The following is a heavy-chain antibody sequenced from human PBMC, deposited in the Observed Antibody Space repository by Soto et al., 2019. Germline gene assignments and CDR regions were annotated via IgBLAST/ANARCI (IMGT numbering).Heavy chain of an antibody. J-gene: IGHJ5*02. D-gene: IGHD3-16*01. V-gene: IGHV4-59*01. CDR3: ARIFTNYVSGNWFGP. CDR2: IDYFGTT. CDR1: DGSIGSDS. Sequence: SETLSLTCTVSDGSIGSDSWSWIRQPPGKGLEWIGSIDYFGTTNYNPSLKGRVAMSIDTSRNRFSLKLASVTTADTAVYYCARIFTNYVSGNWFGPWGQGTLATVSS.